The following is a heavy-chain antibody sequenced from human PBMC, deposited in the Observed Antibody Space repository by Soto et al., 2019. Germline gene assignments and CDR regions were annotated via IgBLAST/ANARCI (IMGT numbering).Heavy chain of an antibody. J-gene: IGHJ4*02. CDR3: VSSRTFTYGFDY. Sequence: EVQLVESGGGLIQRGGSLRLSCAASGFTVSGNYMGWVRQAPGKGLEWVSVMFSGGSTYYADSVKGRFTIYRDNSKNTLYLQMSSLRAEDTAAYYCVSSRTFTYGFDYWGQGTLVTVSS. CDR2: MFSGGST. V-gene: IGHV3-53*01. CDR1: GFTVSGNY. D-gene: IGHD3-16*01.